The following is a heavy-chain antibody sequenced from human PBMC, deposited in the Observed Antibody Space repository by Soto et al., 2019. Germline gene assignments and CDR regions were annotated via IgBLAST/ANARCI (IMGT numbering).Heavy chain of an antibody. D-gene: IGHD3-16*02. CDR2: INCSGGVT. V-gene: IGHV1-46*01. Sequence: QVQLVQSGAEVKKPGDSVKVSCKASGYTFTNYYMHWVRQAPGQGLEWVEIINCSGGVTNYAQKCRGRVPMTRDTSTGTVYMELSSLGSEDTAVYYCLGEFSGGHFDYWGQGTLVTVSS. CDR3: LGEFSGGHFDY. CDR1: GYTFTNYY. J-gene: IGHJ4*02.